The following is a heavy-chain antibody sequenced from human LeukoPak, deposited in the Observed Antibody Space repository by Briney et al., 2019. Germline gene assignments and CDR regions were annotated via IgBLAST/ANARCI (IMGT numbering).Heavy chain of an antibody. Sequence: ASVKVSCKASGYTFTSYYMHWVRQAPGQGLEWMGIINPSGGSTSYAQKFQGRVTMTRDTSTSTVYMELSSLRSEDTAVYYCARELYSGSYRDAFDIWGQGTMVKVSS. CDR1: GYTFTSYY. CDR2: INPSGGST. CDR3: ARELYSGSYRDAFDI. D-gene: IGHD1-26*01. J-gene: IGHJ3*02. V-gene: IGHV1-46*01.